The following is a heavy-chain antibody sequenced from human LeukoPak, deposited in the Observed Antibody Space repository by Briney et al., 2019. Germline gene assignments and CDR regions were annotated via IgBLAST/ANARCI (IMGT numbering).Heavy chain of an antibody. CDR1: GYTFTSYG. CDR3: ARRPIGYYYYYMDV. D-gene: IGHD3-16*02. J-gene: IGHJ6*03. CDR2: ISAYNGNT. Sequence: ASVKVSCKASGYTFTSYGISWVRQAPGQGLEWMGWISAYNGNTNYAQKLQGRVTMTTDTSTSTAYMELSSLRSDDTAVYYCARRPIGYYYYYMDVWGKGTTVTVSS. V-gene: IGHV1-18*01.